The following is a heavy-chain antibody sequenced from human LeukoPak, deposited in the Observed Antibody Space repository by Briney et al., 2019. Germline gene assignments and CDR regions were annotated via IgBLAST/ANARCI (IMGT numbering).Heavy chain of an antibody. J-gene: IGHJ4*02. CDR2: ISSSSSYI. D-gene: IGHD3-10*01. CDR3: AGVLWFGESAADY. V-gene: IGHV3-21*01. CDR1: GFTFSSYI. Sequence: GGSLRLSCAASGFTFSSYIMNWVRQAPGKGLEWVSSISSSSSYIYYADSVKGRFTISRDNAKNSLDLQMNSLRAEDTAVYYCAGVLWFGESAADYWGQGTLVTVSS.